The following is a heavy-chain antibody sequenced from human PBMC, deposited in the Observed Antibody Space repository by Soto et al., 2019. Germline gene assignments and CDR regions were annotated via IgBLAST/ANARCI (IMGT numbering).Heavy chain of an antibody. CDR1: GFSLRRFG. Sequence: QVQLVESGGGVVQPGGSLRLSCVASGFSLRRFGMHWVRQAPGKGLESVAVIWFDGSSTYYPDSMRGRSTVSRDNSKNTLNLQLSSLRDEDTAVYYCARDRGGTAMFYGIAVWGQGTTVNVS. J-gene: IGHJ6*02. V-gene: IGHV3-33*01. CDR3: ARDRGGTAMFYGIAV. D-gene: IGHD5-18*01. CDR2: IWFDGSST.